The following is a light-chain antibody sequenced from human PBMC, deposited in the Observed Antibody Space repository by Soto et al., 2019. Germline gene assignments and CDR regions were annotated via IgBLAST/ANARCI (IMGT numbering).Light chain of an antibody. Sequence: QSVLTQPPSVSGAPGQSVTISCSGGSSNIGADYEVHWYQQLPGTAPKLLIYGNTNRPSGVPDRFSGSKYGSSASLAISGHQAEDEADYFCQSYDITLKGCVFGPGTKLTVL. V-gene: IGLV1-40*01. CDR2: GNT. CDR1: SSNIGADYE. J-gene: IGLJ1*01. CDR3: QSYDITLKGCV.